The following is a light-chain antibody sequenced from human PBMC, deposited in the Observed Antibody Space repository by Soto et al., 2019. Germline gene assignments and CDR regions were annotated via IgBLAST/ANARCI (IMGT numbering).Light chain of an antibody. CDR1: QTVTRDY. J-gene: IGKJ1*01. Sequence: EIVLTQSPGTLSLSPGDRATLSCRASQTVTRDYLAWYQQKPGQAPRLLIYVASSRATGIPDRFSGSWSGTDFTLTISRLEPEDFAVYYCQQYGSSRTFGQGTKVEI. CDR2: VAS. V-gene: IGKV3-20*01. CDR3: QQYGSSRT.